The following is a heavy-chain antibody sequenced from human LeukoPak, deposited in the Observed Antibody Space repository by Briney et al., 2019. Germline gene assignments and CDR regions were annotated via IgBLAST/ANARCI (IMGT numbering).Heavy chain of an antibody. D-gene: IGHD3-22*01. CDR2: IYYSGST. J-gene: IGHJ4*02. V-gene: IGHV4-59*01. Sequence: PSETLSLTCTVSGGSISSYYWSWIRQPPGKGLEWIGYIYYSGSTNYNPSLKSRVTISVDTSKNQFSLKLSSVTAADTAVYYRARESSYYDSSGYQSHFDYWGQGTLVTVSS. CDR3: ARESSYYDSSGYQSHFDY. CDR1: GGSISSYY.